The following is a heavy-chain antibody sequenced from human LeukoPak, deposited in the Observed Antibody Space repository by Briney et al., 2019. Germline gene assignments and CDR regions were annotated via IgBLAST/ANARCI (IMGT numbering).Heavy chain of an antibody. CDR2: INHSGST. CDR1: GGSFSGYY. D-gene: IGHD2-15*01. V-gene: IGHV4-34*01. J-gene: IGHJ3*02. Sequence: SETLSLTCAVYGGSFSGYYWSWIRQPPGKGLEWIGEINHSGSTNYNPSLKSRVTISVDTSKNQFSLKLSSVTAEDTAVYYCARETPSGAFDIWGQGTMVTVSS. CDR3: ARETPSGAFDI.